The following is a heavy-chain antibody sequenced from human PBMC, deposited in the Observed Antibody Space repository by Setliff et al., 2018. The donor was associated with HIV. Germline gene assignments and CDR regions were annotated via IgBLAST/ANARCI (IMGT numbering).Heavy chain of an antibody. CDR1: GLLFTNAW. CDR3: AKDLSYYDSSGPIDY. Sequence: GGSLRLSCAASGLLFTNAWMSWVRQAPGKGLEWVAIIGYDGSNKYYADSVKGRFTISRDNSKNTLYLQMNSLRAEDTAVYYCAKDLSYYDSSGPIDYWGQGTLVTVSS. D-gene: IGHD3-22*01. J-gene: IGHJ4*02. V-gene: IGHV3-30*02. CDR2: IGYDGSNK.